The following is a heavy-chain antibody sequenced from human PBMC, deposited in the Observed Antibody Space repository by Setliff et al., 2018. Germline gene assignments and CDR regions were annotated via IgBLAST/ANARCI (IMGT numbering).Heavy chain of an antibody. CDR1: GGSISGHY. CDR2: IYYSGST. CDR3: ARDEDYYGSGSYYN. J-gene: IGHJ4*02. V-gene: IGHV4-59*11. D-gene: IGHD3-10*01. Sequence: SETLSLTCTVSGGSISGHYWSWIRQPPGKGLEWIGYIYYSGSTNYNPSLKSRVTISVDTSKNQFSLKLSSVTAADTAVYYCARDEDYYGSGSYYNWGQGTLVTVSS.